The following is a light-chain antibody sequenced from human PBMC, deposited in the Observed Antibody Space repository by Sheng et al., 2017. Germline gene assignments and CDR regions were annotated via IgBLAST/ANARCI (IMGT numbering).Light chain of an antibody. V-gene: IGKV1-39*01. CDR2: NVH. J-gene: IGKJ3*01. Sequence: DIQVTQSPSSLSASVGDRVTINCRASQAISSYLNWYQQKPGKAPELLIFNVHTLQSGVPSRFSGSASGTDFTLTINSLQPEDFATYYCQQHYQTPFTFGPGTKV. CDR3: QQHYQTPFT. CDR1: QAISSY.